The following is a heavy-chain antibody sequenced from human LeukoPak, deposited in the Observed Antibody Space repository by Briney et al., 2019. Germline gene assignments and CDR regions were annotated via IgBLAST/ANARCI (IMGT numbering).Heavy chain of an antibody. CDR2: FDPEDGET. J-gene: IGHJ5*02. D-gene: IGHD2-21*02. Sequence: ASVKVSCKVSGYTLTELSMHWVRQAPGKGLEWMGGFDPEDGETIYAQKFQGRVTMTEDTSTDTAYMELSSLRSEDTAVYYCATGYCGGDCYSGWSDPWGQGTLVTVSS. V-gene: IGHV1-24*01. CDR3: ATGYCGGDCYSGWSDP. CDR1: GYTLTELS.